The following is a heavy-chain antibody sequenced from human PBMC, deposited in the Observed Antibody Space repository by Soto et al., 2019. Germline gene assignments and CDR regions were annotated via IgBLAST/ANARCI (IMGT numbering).Heavy chain of an antibody. CDR1: GFTFSNYW. J-gene: IGHJ4*02. D-gene: IGHD3-16*01. V-gene: IGHV3-9*01. CDR2: TNWKSDI. Sequence: RLSCAASGFTFSNYWMHWVRQAPEKGLEWVSGTNWKSDIGYADSVKGRFTIPRDNAENSLYLQMNSLRAEDTALYYCAISQDRGGRTTFIYWGQGTQVTVSS. CDR3: AISQDRGGRTTFIY.